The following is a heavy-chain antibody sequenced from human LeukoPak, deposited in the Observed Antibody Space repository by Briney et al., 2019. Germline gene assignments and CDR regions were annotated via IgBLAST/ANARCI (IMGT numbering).Heavy chain of an antibody. CDR3: ARVLQNYDTSYGYYYYYYMDV. CDR2: ISADSLIT. CDR1: GFSFASYG. V-gene: IGHV3-48*01. D-gene: IGHD3-22*01. Sequence: PGGSLRLSCSAAGFSFASYGMSWVRQAPGKGLEWLSYISADSLITEYADSVKGRFTISRDNAQRSLSLHMNSLRAEDTAVYYRARVLQNYDTSYGYYYYYYMDVWGKGTTATVSS. J-gene: IGHJ6*03.